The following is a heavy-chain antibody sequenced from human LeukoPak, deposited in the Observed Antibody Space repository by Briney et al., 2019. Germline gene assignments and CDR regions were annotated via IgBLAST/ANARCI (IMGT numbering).Heavy chain of an antibody. CDR1: GYTFTSYG. Sequence: EASVKVSCKASGYTFTSYGISWVRQAPGQGLEWMGWISAYNGNTNYAQKLQGRVTMTTDTSTSTAYMELRSLRSDDTAVYYCARDRTLLWFGESHYYGMDVWGQGTTVTVSS. CDR3: ARDRTLLWFGESHYYGMDV. V-gene: IGHV1-18*01. CDR2: ISAYNGNT. D-gene: IGHD3-10*01. J-gene: IGHJ6*02.